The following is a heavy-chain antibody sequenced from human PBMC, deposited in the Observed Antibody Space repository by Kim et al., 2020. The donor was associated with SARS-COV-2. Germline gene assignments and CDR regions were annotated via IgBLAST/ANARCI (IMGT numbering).Heavy chain of an antibody. CDR1: GGSISSYY. Sequence: SETLSLTCTVSGGSISSYYWSWIRQPPGKGLEWIGYIYYSGSTNYNPSLKSRVTISVDTSKNQVSLKLSSVTAADTAVYYCARSSHSSSWYPSAFDIWGQGKMVTVSS. V-gene: IGHV4-59*01. CDR3: ARSSHSSSWYPSAFDI. CDR2: IYYSGST. D-gene: IGHD6-13*01. J-gene: IGHJ3*02.